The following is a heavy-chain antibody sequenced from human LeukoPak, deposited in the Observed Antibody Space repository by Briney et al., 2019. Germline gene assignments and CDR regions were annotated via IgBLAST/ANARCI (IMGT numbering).Heavy chain of an antibody. CDR3: ARDIYGSGLGTDY. CDR1: GGSISSSSYY. D-gene: IGHD3-10*01. V-gene: IGHV4-39*07. CDR2: IYYSGST. J-gene: IGHJ4*02. Sequence: SETLSLTCTVSGGSISSSSYYWGWIRQPPGKGLEWIGNIYYSGSTYYNPSLKSRVTMSLDASKNQFSLRLNSVTAADTALYYCARDIYGSGLGTDYWGQGTLVTVSS.